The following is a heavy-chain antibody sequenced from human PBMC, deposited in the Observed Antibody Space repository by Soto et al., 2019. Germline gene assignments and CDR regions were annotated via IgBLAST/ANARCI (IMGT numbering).Heavy chain of an antibody. Sequence: SETLSLTCTVSGGSISSDYWSWIRQPPGKGLEWIGYIYYSGSTNYNPSLKSRVTISVDTSKNQFSLKLSSVTAADTAVYYCGRRLAAYSRGWYGVGAFDCWGQGTMVTVS. D-gene: IGHD6-19*01. V-gene: IGHV4-59*01. J-gene: IGHJ3*01. CDR2: IYYSGST. CDR1: GGSISSDY. CDR3: GRRLAAYSRGWYGVGAFDC.